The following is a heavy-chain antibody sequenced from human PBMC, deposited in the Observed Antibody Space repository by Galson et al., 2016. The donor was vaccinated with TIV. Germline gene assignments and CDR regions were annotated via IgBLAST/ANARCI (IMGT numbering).Heavy chain of an antibody. Sequence: SVKVSCKASGGPFSSYATTWVRQAPGQGLEWVGRIIPIFRTTNYAQRFQGRVTITADKFTGAAYMELNSLRSDDTAVYFCAKESGYNSGYITDWGQGTLVTVSS. CDR3: AKESGYNSGYITD. CDR2: IIPIFRTT. J-gene: IGHJ1*01. D-gene: IGHD5-18*01. CDR1: GGPFSSYA. V-gene: IGHV1-69*06.